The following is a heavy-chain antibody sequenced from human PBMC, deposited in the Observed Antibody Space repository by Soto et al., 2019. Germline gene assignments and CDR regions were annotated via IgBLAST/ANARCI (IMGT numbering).Heavy chain of an antibody. CDR3: AKERGYNYGYDAMDV. CDR1: GFTFGSYA. D-gene: IGHD5-18*01. Sequence: EVQLLESGGGLVQPGGSLRLSCAASGFTFGSYAMSWVRQAPGKGLEWVSGISGSGGSTYYADSVKGRFTISRDNSKNTLYLQTNSLRAEDTAVYYCAKERGYNYGYDAMDVWGQGTTVTVSS. V-gene: IGHV3-23*01. CDR2: ISGSGGST. J-gene: IGHJ6*02.